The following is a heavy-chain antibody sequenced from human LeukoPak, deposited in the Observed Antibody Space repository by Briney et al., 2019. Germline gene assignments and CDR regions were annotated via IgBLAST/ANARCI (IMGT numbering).Heavy chain of an antibody. CDR1: GFTFSSYW. J-gene: IGHJ4*02. Sequence: GGSLRLSCAASGFTFSSYWMSWVRQAPGKGLEWVANIKQDGSEKYYVDSVKGRFTISRDNAKNSLYLQMNSLRAEDTAVYYCASHIDWGSSSSVYDYWGQGTLVTVSS. D-gene: IGHD6-6*01. V-gene: IGHV3-7*01. CDR3: ASHIDWGSSSSVYDY. CDR2: IKQDGSEK.